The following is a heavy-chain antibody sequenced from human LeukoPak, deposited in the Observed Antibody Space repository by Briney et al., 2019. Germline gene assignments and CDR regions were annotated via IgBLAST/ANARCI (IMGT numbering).Heavy chain of an antibody. J-gene: IGHJ4*02. Sequence: SETLSLTCAVSGYSISSGYYWCWIRQPPGKGLEWIGTIYHSGGTWYNPSLKSRVTISVDTSKNHFSLKLRSVTAADTAIYYCAKGRIEVVPSYFDYWGQGTLVTVSS. D-gene: IGHD3-22*01. CDR2: IYHSGGT. CDR3: AKGRIEVVPSYFDY. CDR1: GYSISSGYY. V-gene: IGHV4-38-2*01.